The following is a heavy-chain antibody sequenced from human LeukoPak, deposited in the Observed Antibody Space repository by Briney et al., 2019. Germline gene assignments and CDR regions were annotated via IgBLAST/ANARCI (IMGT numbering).Heavy chain of an antibody. D-gene: IGHD3-22*01. CDR2: IKQDGGEK. CDR3: ARDMGLSHYDSSDYYSHAFDI. J-gene: IGHJ3*02. V-gene: IGHV3-7*01. CDR1: GFTFSSYW. Sequence: GGSLRLSCAASGFTFSSYWMSWVRQAPGKGLEWVANIKQDGGEKYYVDSVKGRFTISRDNAKNSLYLQMNSLRAEDTAVYYCARDMGLSHYDSSDYYSHAFDIWGQGTMVTVSS.